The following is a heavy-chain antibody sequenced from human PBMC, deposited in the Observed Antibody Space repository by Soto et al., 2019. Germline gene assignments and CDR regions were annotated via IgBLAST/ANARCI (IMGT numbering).Heavy chain of an antibody. CDR3: ADRLGNYNFRNGGYFDF. CDR1: GFSLATSGVG. Sequence: QITLKESDPTLMKPTQTLTLTCTFSGFSLATSGVGVGWIRQPPGEGLEWLAGIYWDDDKRYNPSLRARLAITKDTSRNHGVLTMTNMDPADTGTYDCADRLGNYNFRNGGYFDFLGPGTLVTVSS. D-gene: IGHD3-3*01. V-gene: IGHV2-5*02. CDR2: IYWDDDK. J-gene: IGHJ4*02.